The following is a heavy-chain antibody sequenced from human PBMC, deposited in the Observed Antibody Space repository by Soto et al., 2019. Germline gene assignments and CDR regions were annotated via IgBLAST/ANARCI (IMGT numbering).Heavy chain of an antibody. CDR2: IIPIFGTA. J-gene: IGHJ4*02. Sequence: GASVKVSCKASGGTFSSYAISWVRQAPGQGLEWMGGIIPIFGTANYAQKFQGRVTITADESTSTAYMELSSLRSEDMAVYYCASAYYYDSSGYPLDFDYWGQGTLVTVSS. CDR3: ASAYYYDSSGYPLDFDY. V-gene: IGHV1-69*13. CDR1: GGTFSSYA. D-gene: IGHD3-22*01.